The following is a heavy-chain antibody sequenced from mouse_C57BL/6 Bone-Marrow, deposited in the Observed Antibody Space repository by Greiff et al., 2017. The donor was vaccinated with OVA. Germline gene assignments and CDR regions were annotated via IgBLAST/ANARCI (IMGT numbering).Heavy chain of an antibody. J-gene: IGHJ2*01. CDR3: ARHSLITP. Sequence: EVKLQESGGDLVKPGGSLKLSCAASGFTFSSYGMSWVRQTPDKRLEWVATISSGGSYTYYPDSVKGRFTISRDNAKNTLYLQMSSLKSEDTAMYYCARHSLITPWGQGTTLTVSS. CDR2: ISSGGSYT. D-gene: IGHD2-4*01. CDR1: GFTFSSYG. V-gene: IGHV5-6*01.